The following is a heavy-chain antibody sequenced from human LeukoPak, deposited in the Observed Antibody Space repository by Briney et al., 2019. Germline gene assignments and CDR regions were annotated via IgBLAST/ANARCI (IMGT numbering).Heavy chain of an antibody. V-gene: IGHV3-43*01. CDR1: GFTFDDYT. Sequence: PGGSLRLSCAASGFTFDDYTMHWVRQAPGKGLEWVSLISWDGGSTYYADSVKGRFTISRDNSKNSLYLQMNSLRTEDTALYYCARNTNRLGYCSGGSCSSSPIDPWGQGTLVTVSS. CDR3: ARNTNRLGYCSGGSCSSSPIDP. CDR2: ISWDGGST. J-gene: IGHJ5*02. D-gene: IGHD2-15*01.